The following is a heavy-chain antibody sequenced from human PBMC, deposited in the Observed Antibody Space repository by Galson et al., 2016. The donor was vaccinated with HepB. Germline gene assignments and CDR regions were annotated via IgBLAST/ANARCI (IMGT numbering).Heavy chain of an antibody. D-gene: IGHD2-8*01. CDR3: AVLIASNGHLDS. Sequence: SLRLSCAASGFTFRSYTMNWVRQAPGKGLECVASISGSGTDLYYVDSVKGRFTISRDNPKNSLSLQMSSLRAEDTAIYYCAVLIASNGHLDSWGPGSLVTVSS. J-gene: IGHJ4*02. V-gene: IGHV3-21*01. CDR1: GFTFRSYT. CDR2: ISGSGTDL.